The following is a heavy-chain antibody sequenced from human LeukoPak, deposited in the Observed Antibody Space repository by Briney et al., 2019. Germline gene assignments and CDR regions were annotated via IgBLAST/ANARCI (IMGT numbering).Heavy chain of an antibody. Sequence: ASVKVSCKASGYTFTSYYMHWVRQAPGQGLEWMGIINPSGGSTSYAQKFQGRVSMTRDTSTSTVYMELSSLRSEDTAVYYCARVWPTGGHYYDSSGYWVLDYWGQGTLVTVSS. D-gene: IGHD3-22*01. CDR1: GYTFTSYY. V-gene: IGHV1-46*01. J-gene: IGHJ4*02. CDR3: ARVWPTGGHYYDSSGYWVLDY. CDR2: INPSGGST.